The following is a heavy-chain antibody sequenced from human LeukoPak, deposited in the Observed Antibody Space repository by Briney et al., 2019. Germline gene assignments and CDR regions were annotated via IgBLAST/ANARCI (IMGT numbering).Heavy chain of an antibody. V-gene: IGHV4-39*01. CDR3: ARRGVRRYSYGHFDY. Sequence: PSETLSLTCTVSGGSISSSSYSWGWIRQPPGKGLEWIGSIYYSGSTYYNPSLKSRVTISVDTSKNQFSLKLSSVTAADTAVYYCARRGVRRYSYGHFDYWGQGTLVTVSS. CDR1: GGSISSSSYS. J-gene: IGHJ4*02. D-gene: IGHD5-18*01. CDR2: IYYSGST.